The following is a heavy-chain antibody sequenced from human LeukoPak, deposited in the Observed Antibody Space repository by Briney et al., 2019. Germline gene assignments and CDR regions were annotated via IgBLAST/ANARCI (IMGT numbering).Heavy chain of an antibody. CDR3: ARDLDHSGNSIRYFDL. CDR2: IYYSGST. J-gene: IGHJ2*01. Sequence: SETLSLTCTVSGGSISSSSYYWGWIRQPPGKGLEWIGSIYYSGSTYYNPSLKSRVTISVDASKNQFSLKLSSVTAADTAVYYCARDLDHSGNSIRYFDLWGRGRLVTVSS. D-gene: IGHD4-11*01. V-gene: IGHV4-39*02. CDR1: GGSISSSSYY.